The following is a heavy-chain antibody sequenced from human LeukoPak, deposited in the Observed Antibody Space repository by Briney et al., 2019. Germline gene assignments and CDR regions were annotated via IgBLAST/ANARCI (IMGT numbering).Heavy chain of an antibody. D-gene: IGHD4-17*01. J-gene: IGHJ5*02. CDR3: ARDWTTVTTSWFDP. Sequence: PGGSLRLSCAASGFTVSSNYMNWVRQAPGKGLEWVSSISSSSSYIYYADSVKGRFTISRDNAKNSLYLQMNSLRAEDTAVYYCARDWTTVTTSWFDPWGQGTLVTVSS. V-gene: IGHV3-21*01. CDR1: GFTVSSNY. CDR2: ISSSSSYI.